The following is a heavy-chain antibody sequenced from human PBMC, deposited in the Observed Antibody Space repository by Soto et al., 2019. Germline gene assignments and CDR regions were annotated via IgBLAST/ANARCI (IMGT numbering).Heavy chain of an antibody. J-gene: IGHJ4*02. CDR2: IGPESGAT. CDR1: GYTFTDYY. Sequence: SVKVSCKASGYTFTDYYIHWVRQAPGQGLEWMGEIGPESGATRYAQRFQGRVTMTRDMSITTVYMELNNLSPDDTAVYYCGRGRSVQIGVFYWGQGTPVTVSS. V-gene: IGHV1-2*02. CDR3: GRGRSVQIGVFY.